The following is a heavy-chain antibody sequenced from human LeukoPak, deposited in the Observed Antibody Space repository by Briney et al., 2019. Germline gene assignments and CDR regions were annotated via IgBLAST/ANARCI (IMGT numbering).Heavy chain of an antibody. D-gene: IGHD3-3*01. CDR2: INHRGST. J-gene: IGHJ6*03. CDR1: GGSFNVYY. V-gene: IGHV4-34*01. CDR3: VRLRTPPGLWRGATGDKSYYYYHMDV. Sequence: PSETLSLTCAVYGGSFNVYYWGWIRQPPGKGLEWIGEINHRGSTNYDPSLKSRVAMSVDTSKNQFSLKVNSVTAADTAVYYCVRLRTPPGLWRGATGDKSYYYYHMDVWGTGTTVAVSS.